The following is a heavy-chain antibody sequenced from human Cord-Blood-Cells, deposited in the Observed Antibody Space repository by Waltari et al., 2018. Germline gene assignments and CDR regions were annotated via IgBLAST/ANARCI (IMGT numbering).Heavy chain of an antibody. CDR1: GFTFCSHW. D-gene: IGHD6-13*01. CDR2: IKQDGSEK. V-gene: IGHV3-7*01. J-gene: IGHJ5*02. Sequence: EVQLVESGGGLVQPGGSLRLPCAASGFTFCSHWMSWSRRAPGKGLEWGANIKQDGSEKYYVDSVKGRFTISRDNAKNSLYLQMNSLRAEDTAVYYCAREGSSSWYWFDPWGQGTLVTVSS. CDR3: AREGSSSWYWFDP.